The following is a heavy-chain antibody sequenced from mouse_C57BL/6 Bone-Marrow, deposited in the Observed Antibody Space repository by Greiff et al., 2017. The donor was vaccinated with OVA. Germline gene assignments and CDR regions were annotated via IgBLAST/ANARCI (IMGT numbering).Heavy chain of an antibody. CDR2: INPSNGGT. CDR3: AKSQTAHPWFAY. CDR1: GYTFTSYW. D-gene: IGHD3-2*02. V-gene: IGHV1-53*01. J-gene: IGHJ3*01. Sequence: QVQLKEPGTELVKPGASVKLSCKASGYTFTSYWMHWVKQRPGQGLEWIGNINPSNGGTNYNEKFKSKATLTVDKSSSTAYMQLSSLTSEDSAVYYCAKSQTAHPWFAYWGQGTLVTVSA.